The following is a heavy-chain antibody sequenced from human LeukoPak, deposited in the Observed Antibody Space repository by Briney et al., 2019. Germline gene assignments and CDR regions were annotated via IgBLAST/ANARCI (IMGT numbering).Heavy chain of an antibody. Sequence: GESIKISCKGSGYSFTSYWIGWVRQMPGKGLEWMGIIYPGDSDTRYSPSFQGQVTISADKSISTAYLQWSSLKASDTAMYYCARLTRGYCGGDCSLFDYWGREPWSPSPQ. CDR1: GYSFTSYW. V-gene: IGHV5-51*01. D-gene: IGHD2-21*02. CDR2: IYPGDSDT. CDR3: ARLTRGYCGGDCSLFDY. J-gene: IGHJ4*02.